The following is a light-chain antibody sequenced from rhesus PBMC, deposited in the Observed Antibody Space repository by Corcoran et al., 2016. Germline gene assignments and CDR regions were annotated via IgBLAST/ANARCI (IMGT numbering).Light chain of an antibody. CDR2: AAC. J-gene: IGKJ1*01. CDR1: QAISNW. Sequence: DIQMTQSPSSLSASVGDRVSITCQARQAISNWLAWYQQKPGTAPKLVIFAACRLLSGGPSRFSGSGSGTDFTLPSSNMQPEYFATYFCQHHKTYPWTFGQGTKVEIE. CDR3: QHHKTYPWT. V-gene: IGKV1-21*01.